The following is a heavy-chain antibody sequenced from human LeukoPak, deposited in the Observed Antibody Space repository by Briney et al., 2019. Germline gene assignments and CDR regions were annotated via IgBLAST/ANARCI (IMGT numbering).Heavy chain of an antibody. D-gene: IGHD2-21*01. V-gene: IGHV4-39*07. Sequence: PSETLSLTCTVSVGSISSSSYYRSLIRQPPGKRLEWIGSIYYSGSTYYNPSLKSRVTISVDTSKNQFSLKLKSVTAADTAVFYCGRGRHTRYDAFDIWGPGTMVTVSS. J-gene: IGHJ3*02. CDR2: IYYSGST. CDR1: VGSISSSSYY. CDR3: GRGRHTRYDAFDI.